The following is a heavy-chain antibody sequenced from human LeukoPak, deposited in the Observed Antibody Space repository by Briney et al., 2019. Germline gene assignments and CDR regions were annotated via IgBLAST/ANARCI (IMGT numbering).Heavy chain of an antibody. CDR3: ARDRTTISPYGMDV. J-gene: IGHJ6*02. CDR1: GYTFTSYA. Sequence: ASVKVTCKASGYTFTSYAMNWVRQAPGQWLEWMGWINTNTGNPTYAQGFTGRFVFSLDTSVSTAYLQISSLKAEDTAVYYCARDRTTISPYGMDVWGQGTTVTVSS. V-gene: IGHV7-4-1*02. CDR2: INTNTGNP. D-gene: IGHD3-9*01.